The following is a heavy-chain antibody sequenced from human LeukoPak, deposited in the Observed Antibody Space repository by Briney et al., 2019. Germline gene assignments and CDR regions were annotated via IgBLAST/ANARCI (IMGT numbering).Heavy chain of an antibody. J-gene: IGHJ1*01. V-gene: IGHV4-39*01. D-gene: IGHD3-22*01. CDR3: ARRRYYDGSGYLE. CDR2: IYYSGRT. Sequence: SETLSLTCSVSGDSVSRSDSYWDWIRQPPGKGLEWIGTIYYSGRTYYSPSLKSRVTMSVDPSNNQFSPTLRSVTAADTAVYYCARRRYYDGSGYLEWGQGTLLSVSS. CDR1: GDSVSRSDSY.